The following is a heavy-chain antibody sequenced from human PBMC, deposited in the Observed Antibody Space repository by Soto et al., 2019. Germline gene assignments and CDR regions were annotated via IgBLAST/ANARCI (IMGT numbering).Heavy chain of an antibody. J-gene: IGHJ4*02. CDR2: IYHSGST. CDR3: ARVGYCTNGGCQITEYYFDY. V-gene: IGHV4-30-2*01. D-gene: IGHD2-8*01. CDR1: DGAISRGGYS. Sequence: TLPLFSAGSDGAISRGGYSWRWIRRPPGKGLEWIAYIYHSGSTYYNPSLKSRVTISVDRSKDQFSLKLSSVTAADTAVYYCARVGYCTNGGCQITEYYFDYWGQGTLVTVSS.